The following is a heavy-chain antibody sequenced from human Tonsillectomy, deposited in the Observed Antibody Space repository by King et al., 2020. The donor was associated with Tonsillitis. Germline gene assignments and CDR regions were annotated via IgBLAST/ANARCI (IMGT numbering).Heavy chain of an antibody. CDR2: ISASGRTI. CDR3: AKDRDIVVAVGES. D-gene: IGHD3-22*01. J-gene: IGHJ3*01. CDR1: GFTFTNYA. Sequence: VQLVESGGGLVQPGGSLRLSCAASGFTFTNYAMNWVRQAPGKGLEWVSGISASGRTIYYADSVKGRFTISRDYSKNTLYLQMSSLRAEDTALYYCAKDRDIVVAVGESWGQGTMVTVSS. V-gene: IGHV3-23*04.